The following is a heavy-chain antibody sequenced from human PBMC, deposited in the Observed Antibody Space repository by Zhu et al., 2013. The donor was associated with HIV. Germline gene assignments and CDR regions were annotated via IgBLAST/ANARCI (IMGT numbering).Heavy chain of an antibody. CDR3: ARDNNWGPDY. CDR1: GYRFHRPI. CDR2: IHPYSGNT. Sequence: SGTENERGLGPQXRSPAKPLGYRFHRPIIYIRVRQAPGQGLEWMGWIHPYSGNTNYAQQFQDRLSVTRDTSISTFYMELTSLTSDDTAVYFCARDNNWGPDYWGQGNTVTVSS. J-gene: IGHJ6*02. V-gene: IGHV1-2*02. D-gene: IGHD7-27*01.